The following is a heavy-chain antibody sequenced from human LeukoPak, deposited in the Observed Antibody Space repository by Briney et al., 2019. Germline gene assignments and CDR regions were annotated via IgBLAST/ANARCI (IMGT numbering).Heavy chain of an antibody. V-gene: IGHV1-2*02. Sequence: ASVKVSCKASGYTFTDYYMHWVRQPPGQGLEWKGWINPNSGGTNYAQKFQGRVTMTRDTSISTAYMELSRLRSDDTALYYCARGSVNHYYMDVWGKGTTVTVSS. CDR2: INPNSGGT. J-gene: IGHJ6*03. CDR1: GYTFTDYY. D-gene: IGHD2-15*01. CDR3: ARGSVNHYYMDV.